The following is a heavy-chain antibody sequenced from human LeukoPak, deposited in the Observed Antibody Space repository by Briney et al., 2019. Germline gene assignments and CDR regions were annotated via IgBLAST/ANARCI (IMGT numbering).Heavy chain of an antibody. D-gene: IGHD2-2*01. J-gene: IGHJ5*02. CDR1: GYTFTSYG. V-gene: IGHV1-18*01. Sequence: ASVKVSCKASGYTFTSYGISWVRQAPGQGLEWMGWISAYNGNTNYAQKLQGRVTMTTVTSTSTAYMELRSLRSDDTAVYYCARAPPMPYCSSTSCYGFDPWGQGTLVTVSS. CDR3: ARAPPMPYCSSTSCYGFDP. CDR2: ISAYNGNT.